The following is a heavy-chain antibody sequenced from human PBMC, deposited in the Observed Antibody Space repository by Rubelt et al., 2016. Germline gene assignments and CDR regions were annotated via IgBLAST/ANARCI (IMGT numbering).Heavy chain of an antibody. CDR2: ISAYNGNT. CDR1: GYTFTSYG. CDR3: ARDRTWLVPGLDAFDI. Sequence: QVQLVQSGAEVKKPGASVKVSCKASGYTFTSYGISWVRQAPGQGLEWMGWISAYNGNTNYAQKCQGRGTMTAETSTSLADMELRSLRSDDTAVYYCARDRTWLVPGLDAFDIWGQGTMVTVSS. J-gene: IGHJ3*02. V-gene: IGHV1-18*01. D-gene: IGHD6-19*01.